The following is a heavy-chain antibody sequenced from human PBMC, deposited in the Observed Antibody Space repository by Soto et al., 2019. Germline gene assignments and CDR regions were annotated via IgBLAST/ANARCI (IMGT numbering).Heavy chain of an antibody. CDR2: IYYSGST. V-gene: IGHV4-59*01. CDR3: ARGVVVTAIRGWYFDL. D-gene: IGHD2-21*02. Sequence: TETLSLTCTVSGGSISSYYWSWIRQPPGKGLEWIGYIYYSGSTNYNPSLKSRVTISVDTSKNQFSLKLSSVTAADTAVYYCARGVVVTAIRGWYFDLWGRGTLVTVSS. CDR1: GGSISSYY. J-gene: IGHJ2*01.